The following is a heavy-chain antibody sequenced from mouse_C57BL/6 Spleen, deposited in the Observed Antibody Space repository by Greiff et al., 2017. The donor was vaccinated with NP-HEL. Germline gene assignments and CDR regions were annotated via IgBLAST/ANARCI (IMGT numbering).Heavy chain of an antibody. D-gene: IGHD1-1*01. J-gene: IGHJ4*01. V-gene: IGHV1-64*01. Sequence: QVQLKQPGAELVKPGASVKLSCKASGYTFTSYWMHWVKQRPGQGLEWIGMIHPNSGSTNYNEKFKSKATLTVDKSSSTAYMQLSSLTSEDSAVYYCARSGDLSFYYGSSYDAMDYWGQGTSVTVSS. CDR3: ARSGDLSFYYGSSYDAMDY. CDR1: GYTFTSYW. CDR2: IHPNSGST.